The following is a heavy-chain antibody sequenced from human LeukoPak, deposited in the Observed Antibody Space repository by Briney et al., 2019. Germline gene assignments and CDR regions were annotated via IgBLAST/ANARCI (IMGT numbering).Heavy chain of an antibody. Sequence: GASVKIFCKASGYTFASYDFNWVRQATGQGLEWMGWMNPNSGNTGYAQKFQGRVTMTRNTSISTAYMELSSLRSEDTAVYYCARGMGSGSYSAAYYFDYWGQGTLVTVSS. J-gene: IGHJ4*02. CDR1: GYTFASYD. V-gene: IGHV1-8*01. CDR2: MNPNSGNT. D-gene: IGHD3-22*01. CDR3: ARGMGSGSYSAAYYFDY.